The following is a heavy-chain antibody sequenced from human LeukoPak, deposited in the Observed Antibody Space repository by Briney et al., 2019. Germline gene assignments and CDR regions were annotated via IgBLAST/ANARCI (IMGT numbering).Heavy chain of an antibody. V-gene: IGHV4-61*02. CDR1: GGSISSSTNY. CDR3: ARDPPHDYGGNSVGYFDL. D-gene: IGHD4-23*01. Sequence: SQTLSLTCTVSGGSISSSTNYWSWIRQPAGKGLEWIGRIYTSGSTNYNPSLKSRVTISVDTSKNQFSLKLSSVTAADTAVYYCARDPPHDYGGNSVGYFDLWGRGTLVTVSS. J-gene: IGHJ2*01. CDR2: IYTSGST.